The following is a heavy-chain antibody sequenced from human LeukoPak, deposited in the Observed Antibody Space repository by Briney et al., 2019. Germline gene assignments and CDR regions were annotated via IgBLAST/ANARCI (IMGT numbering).Heavy chain of an antibody. D-gene: IGHD5-18*01. J-gene: IGHJ5*01. CDR1: GGSISSGGYY. CDR2: IYYSGST. CDR3: ARQAIQLWFDY. Sequence: SETLSLTCTVSGGSISSGGYYWSWIRQHPGKGLEWIGYIYYSGSTYYNPSLKSRVTISVDTFKNQFSLKLSSVTAADTAVYYCARQAIQLWFDYWGQGTLVTVSS. V-gene: IGHV4-31*03.